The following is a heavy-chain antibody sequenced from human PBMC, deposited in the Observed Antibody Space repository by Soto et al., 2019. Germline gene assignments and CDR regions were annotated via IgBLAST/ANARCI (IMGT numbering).Heavy chain of an antibody. J-gene: IGHJ4*02. V-gene: IGHV3-23*03. CDR2: ILADYNT. CDR1: GFTFSDYT. CDR3: ARRTNGYFGY. Sequence: EVQLLESGGGLVQPGGSLTLSCAASGFTFSDYTMSWVRQAPGKVLEYISVILADYNTYYTDSVRGRFTISRDNSNNTLYLEMNSLRAEDTAVYYCARRTNGYFGYWGQGALVTVSS. D-gene: IGHD2-8*01.